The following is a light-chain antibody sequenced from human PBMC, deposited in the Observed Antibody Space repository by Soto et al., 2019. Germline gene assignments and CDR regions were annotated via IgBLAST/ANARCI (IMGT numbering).Light chain of an antibody. J-gene: IGLJ1*01. V-gene: IGLV2-23*02. CDR1: SSDVGSYNL. CDR3: CSYAGSSTYV. CDR2: EVS. Sequence: QSVLTQPASVSGSPGQSITISCTGTSSDVGSYNLVSWYQQHPGKAPKLMIYEVSKRPSGVSNRFSGSKSGNTASLTISGLQAEDEADYHCCSYAGSSTYVFGTGTKVTV.